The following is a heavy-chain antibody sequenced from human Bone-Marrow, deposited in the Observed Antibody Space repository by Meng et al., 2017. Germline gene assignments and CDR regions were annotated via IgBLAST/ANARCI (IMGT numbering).Heavy chain of an antibody. CDR1: GFTFSSYS. CDR2: ISSSSSYI. V-gene: IGHV3-21*04. J-gene: IGHJ4*02. CDR3: AKDTGTKIVVVPAAIPD. D-gene: IGHD2-2*01. Sequence: GESLKISCAASGFTFSSYSMNWVRQAPGTGLEWVSSISSSSSYIYYADSVKGRFTISRDNAKNSLYLQMNSLRAEDTAVYYCAKDTGTKIVVVPAAIPDWGQGTLVTVSS.